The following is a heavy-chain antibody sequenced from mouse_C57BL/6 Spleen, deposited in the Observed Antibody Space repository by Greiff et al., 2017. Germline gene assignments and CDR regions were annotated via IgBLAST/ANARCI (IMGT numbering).Heavy chain of an antibody. J-gene: IGHJ2*01. D-gene: IGHD1-1*01. CDR3: ARSPNYYGSSLGYFDY. CDR2: IYPRDGST. V-gene: IGHV1-78*01. CDR1: GYTFTDHT. Sequence: VQLQQSDAELVKPGASVKISCKVSGYTFTDHTIHWMKQRPEQGLEWIGYIYPRDGSTKYNEKFKGKATLTADKSSSTAYMQLNSLTSEDSAVYFCARSPNYYGSSLGYFDYWGQGTTLTVSS.